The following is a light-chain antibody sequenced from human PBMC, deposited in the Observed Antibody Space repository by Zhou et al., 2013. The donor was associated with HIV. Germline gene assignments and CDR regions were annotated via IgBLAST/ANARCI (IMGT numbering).Light chain of an antibody. CDR2: KAS. J-gene: IGKJ2*01. V-gene: IGKV1-8*01. CDR3: QQSYSVPPT. CDR1: QGISNY. Sequence: AVRMTQSPSSFSASAGDRVTITCRASQGISNYLAWYQQKPGKAPTLLIYKASNLQNGVPSRFSGSGSGADFTLTINSLQPEDFATYFCQQSYSVPPTFGQGTKLEI.